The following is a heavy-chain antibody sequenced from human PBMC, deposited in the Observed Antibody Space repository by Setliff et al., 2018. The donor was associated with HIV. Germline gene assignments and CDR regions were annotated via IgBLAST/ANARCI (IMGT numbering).Heavy chain of an antibody. V-gene: IGHV3-7*01. J-gene: IGHJ6*03. CDR3: ARQATYYDILTGYYGYQYYYMDV. Sequence: PGGSLRLSCAASGFRFSTYWMTWVRQAPGKGLEWVANIKQDGSEKYYVDSVKGRFTISRDNAKNSLYLQMNSLRAEDTAVYYCARQATYYDILTGYYGYQYYYMDVWGKGTTVTVSS. D-gene: IGHD3-9*01. CDR2: IKQDGSEK. CDR1: GFRFSTYW.